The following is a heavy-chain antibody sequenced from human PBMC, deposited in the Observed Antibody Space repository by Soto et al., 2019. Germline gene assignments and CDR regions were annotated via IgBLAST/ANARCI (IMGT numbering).Heavy chain of an antibody. V-gene: IGHV3-74*01. CDR3: ARTYVPGIAGFDP. CDR1: GFTFSNYF. J-gene: IGHJ5*02. CDR2: MSGDGKTI. D-gene: IGHD1-1*01. Sequence: GGSLRLSCAASGFTFSNYFMHWVRQVPGEGLVWVSRMSGDGKTISYADSVKGRFTISRDNAKNTLYLQMNSLRVEDTAVYYCARTYVPGIAGFDPWGQGTLVTVSS.